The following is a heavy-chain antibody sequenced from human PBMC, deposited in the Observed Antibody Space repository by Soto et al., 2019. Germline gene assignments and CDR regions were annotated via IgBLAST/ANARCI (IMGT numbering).Heavy chain of an antibody. CDR2: ISSSSSYI. Sequence: EVQLVESGGGLVKPGGSLRLSCAASGFTFSSYSMNWVRQAPGKGLEWVSSISSSSSYIYYADSVKGRFTISRDNAKNSLYLQMNSLRAEDTAVYYCARRYGDYVSGLPDVWGQGTTVTVSS. CDR3: ARRYGDYVSGLPDV. J-gene: IGHJ6*02. D-gene: IGHD4-17*01. V-gene: IGHV3-21*01. CDR1: GFTFSSYS.